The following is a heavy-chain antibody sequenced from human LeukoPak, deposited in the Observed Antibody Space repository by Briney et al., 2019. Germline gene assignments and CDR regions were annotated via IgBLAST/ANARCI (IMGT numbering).Heavy chain of an antibody. CDR2: IYYSGST. CDR3: ARSLSSGYLPDAFDI. Sequence: SSETLSPTCTVSGGSISSGDYYWSWIRQPPGKGLEWIGYIYYSGSTYYNPSLKSRVTISVDTSKNQFSLKLSSVTAADTAVYYCARSLSSGYLPDAFDIWGQGTMVTVSS. V-gene: IGHV4-30-4*01. CDR1: GGSISSGDYY. D-gene: IGHD3-22*01. J-gene: IGHJ3*02.